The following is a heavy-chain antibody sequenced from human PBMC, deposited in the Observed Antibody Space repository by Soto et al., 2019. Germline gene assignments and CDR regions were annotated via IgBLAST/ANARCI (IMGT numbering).Heavy chain of an antibody. J-gene: IGHJ3*02. CDR1: GGSISSYY. CDR3: GTGTAYGWAAFNI. CDR2: IYYSGNT. Sequence: PSETLSLTCIVSGGSISSYYWNWIRQPPGKGLEWIGHIYYSGNTNYNPSLKSRLTISIDTSKSQFSLKLNSLTAADTAMYYCGTGTAYGWAAFNIWGQGTMVTVSS. D-gene: IGHD3-16*01. V-gene: IGHV4-59*01.